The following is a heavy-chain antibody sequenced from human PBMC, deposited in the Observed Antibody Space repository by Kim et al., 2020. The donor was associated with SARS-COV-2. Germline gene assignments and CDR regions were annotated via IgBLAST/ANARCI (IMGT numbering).Heavy chain of an antibody. Sequence: GGSLRLSCAASGFRFSSYVMHWLRQAPGKGLEWVAVISYDGRSQHYADSVKGRFTLSRDNSEDMLYLQMNSLMREDTAVYYCATGFVDDGEYGDARYYM. CDR2: ISYDGRSQ. V-gene: IGHV3-30*04. D-gene: IGHD4-17*01. J-gene: IGHJ6*03. CDR3: ATGFVDDGEYGDARYYM. CDR1: GFRFSSYV.